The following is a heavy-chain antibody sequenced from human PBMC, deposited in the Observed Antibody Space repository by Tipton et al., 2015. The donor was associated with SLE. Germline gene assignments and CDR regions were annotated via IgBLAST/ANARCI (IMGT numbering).Heavy chain of an antibody. CDR2: IYYSGST. Sequence: TLSLTCSVSGASISNDGHYWSWMRHHPGKGLEWIGYIYYSGSTNYNPSLKSRLSISVDTSKNQFSLNLRYVTAADTAVYYCARDSAVNFWYFDLWGRGTLVTVSS. CDR3: ARDSAVNFWYFDL. V-gene: IGHV4-31*03. CDR1: GASISNDGHY. J-gene: IGHJ2*01.